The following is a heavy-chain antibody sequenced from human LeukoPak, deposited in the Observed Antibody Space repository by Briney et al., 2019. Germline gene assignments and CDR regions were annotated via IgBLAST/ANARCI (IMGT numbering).Heavy chain of an antibody. CDR1: GFTFSRYA. CDR2: ISYDGSNE. V-gene: IGHV3-30-3*01. Sequence: GGSLRLSCAASGFTFSRYAMHWVRQAPGKGLEWVAVISYDGSNECYADSVKGRFTISRDNSKNTLYLQMNSLRPEDTAVYYCAREAEAFDIWGQGTMVTVSS. CDR3: AREAEAFDI. J-gene: IGHJ3*02.